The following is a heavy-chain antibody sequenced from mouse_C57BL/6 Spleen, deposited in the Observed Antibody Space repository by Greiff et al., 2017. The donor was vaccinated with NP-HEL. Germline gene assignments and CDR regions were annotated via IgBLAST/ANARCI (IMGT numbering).Heavy chain of an antibody. CDR1: GFTFSDYG. Sequence: EVQGVESGGGLVKPGGSLKLSCAASGFTFSDYGMHWVRQAPEKGLEWVAYISSGSSTIYYADTVKGRFTIPRDKAKNTLFLQMTSLRSEDTAMDYCAREDYYGSSYETLDYWGQGTTLTVSS. J-gene: IGHJ2*01. CDR3: AREDYYGSSYETLDY. CDR2: ISSGSSTI. V-gene: IGHV5-17*01. D-gene: IGHD1-1*01.